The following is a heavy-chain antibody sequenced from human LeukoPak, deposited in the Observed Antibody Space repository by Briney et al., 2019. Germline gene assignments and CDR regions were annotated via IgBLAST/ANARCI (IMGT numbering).Heavy chain of an antibody. D-gene: IGHD1-26*01. CDR3: AREGDYTWSFLI. J-gene: IGHJ3*02. Sequence: GGSLRLSCAASGFTFSSHWMSWIRQAPGKGLEWVANINQDGSVKYYVDSVKGRFTISRDNAKSSLYLQINSLRAEDSAVYYCAREGDYTWSFLIWGQGTMVTVSS. V-gene: IGHV3-7*01. CDR1: GFTFSSHW. CDR2: INQDGSVK.